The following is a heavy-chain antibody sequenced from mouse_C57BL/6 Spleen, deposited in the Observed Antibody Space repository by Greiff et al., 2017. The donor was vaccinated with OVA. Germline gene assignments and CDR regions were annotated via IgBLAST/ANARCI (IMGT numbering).Heavy chain of an antibody. Sequence: QVQLKQSGAELVKPGASVKISCKASGYAFSSYWMNWVKQRPGKGLERIGQIYPGDGDTNYNGKFKGKATLTADKSSSTAYMQLSSLTSEDSAVYFCARDDYAWFAYWGQGTLVTVSA. CDR2: IYPGDGDT. CDR3: ARDDYAWFAY. D-gene: IGHD2-4*01. CDR1: GYAFSSYW. J-gene: IGHJ3*01. V-gene: IGHV1-80*01.